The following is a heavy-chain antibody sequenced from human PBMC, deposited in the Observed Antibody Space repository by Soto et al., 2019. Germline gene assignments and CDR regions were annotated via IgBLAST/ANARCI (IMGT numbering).Heavy chain of an antibody. V-gene: IGHV4-39*01. Sequence: SETLSLTCTFSGGSISSSNYFWGWIRQPPGKGLEWIGSMYYSGSTYYNPSLKSRVTISVDTSKNQFSLKLNSVTAADTAMYYCARSKQLVLRYYYYGMDVWGQGTTVTGSS. J-gene: IGHJ6*02. D-gene: IGHD6-13*01. CDR2: MYYSGST. CDR1: GGSISSSNYF. CDR3: ARSKQLVLRYYYYGMDV.